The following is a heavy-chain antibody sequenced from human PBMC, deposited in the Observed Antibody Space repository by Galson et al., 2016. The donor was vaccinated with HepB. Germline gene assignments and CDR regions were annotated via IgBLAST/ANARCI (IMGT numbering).Heavy chain of an antibody. CDR1: GFTFSDYH. CDR2: SKDKARSYTT. Sequence: SLRLSCAASGFTFSDYHMDWVRQAPGKGLEWVGRSKDKARSYTTEKAASVKGRFTISRDDSKNSLYLQMNSLKIEDTAVYYCARLGGNVITMGRGVKWFDPWGQGTLVTVSS. CDR3: ARLGGNVITMGRGVKWFDP. V-gene: IGHV3-72*01. D-gene: IGHD3-10*01. J-gene: IGHJ5*02.